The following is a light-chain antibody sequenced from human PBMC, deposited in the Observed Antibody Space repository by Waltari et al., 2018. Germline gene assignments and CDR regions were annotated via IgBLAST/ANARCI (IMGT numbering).Light chain of an antibody. CDR1: SSDVGAYNF. Sequence: QSALTQPASVSGSPGQAITISCTGTSSDVGAYNFVSWYQQPPGKAPHLIIYEVSERPPGVSNRFSGSKSDNTASLTISGLQAEDEADYYCSSYTTSTAPGVFGAGTKVTVL. J-gene: IGLJ1*01. V-gene: IGLV2-14*01. CDR3: SSYTTSTAPGV. CDR2: EVS.